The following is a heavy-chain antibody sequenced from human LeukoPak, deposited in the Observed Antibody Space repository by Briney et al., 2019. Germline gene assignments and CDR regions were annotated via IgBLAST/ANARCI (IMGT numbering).Heavy chain of an antibody. J-gene: IGHJ4*02. CDR3: ARARYGSGSYYLLLFDY. V-gene: IGHV4-59*01. Sequence: SETLSLTCTVSGGSISSFYWSWIRQPPGKGLEGIGYIYYNGITNYNPSLKSRVTISVDTSKTQFSLKLSSVTAADTAVYYCARARYGSGSYYLLLFDYWGQGTLVTVSS. CDR1: GGSISSFY. CDR2: IYYNGIT. D-gene: IGHD3-10*01.